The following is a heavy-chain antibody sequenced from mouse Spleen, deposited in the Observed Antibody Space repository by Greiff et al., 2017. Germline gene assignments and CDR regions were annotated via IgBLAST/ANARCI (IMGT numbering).Heavy chain of an antibody. J-gene: IGHJ3*01. CDR2: ISSGSSTI. V-gene: IGHV5-17*01. Sequence: EVQVVESGGGLVKPGGSLKLSCAASGFTFSDYGMHWVRQAPEKGLEWVAYISSGSSTIYYADTVKGRFTISRDNAKNTLFLQMTSLRSEDTAMYYCAIYYYGSRPLFAYWGQGTLVTVSA. CDR3: AIYYYGSRPLFAY. D-gene: IGHD1-1*01. CDR1: GFTFSDYG.